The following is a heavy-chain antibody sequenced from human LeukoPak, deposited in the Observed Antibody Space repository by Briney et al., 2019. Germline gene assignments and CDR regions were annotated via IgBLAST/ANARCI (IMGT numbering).Heavy chain of an antibody. V-gene: IGHV4-34*01. CDR2: INHSGST. CDR3: ARVPYYYDSSGSDKPFYFDY. CDR1: GGSFSGYY. Sequence: SETLSLTCAVYGGSFSGYYWSWIRQPPGKGLEWIGEINHSGSTNYNPSLKSRVTISVDTSKNQFSLELSSVTAADTAVYYCARVPYYYDSSGSDKPFYFDYWGQGTLVTVSS. J-gene: IGHJ4*02. D-gene: IGHD3-22*01.